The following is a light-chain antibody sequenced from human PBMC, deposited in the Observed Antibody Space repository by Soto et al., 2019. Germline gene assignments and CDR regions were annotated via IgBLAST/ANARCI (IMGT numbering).Light chain of an antibody. V-gene: IGKV1-33*01. CDR2: GAS. J-gene: IGKJ3*01. CDR3: QHYDNLPPFT. CDR1: QDIRRY. Sequence: DIQMTQSPSSLSASVGDRVTITCQASQDIRRYLNWYQQKPGRAPKLLIYGASYLETGVPSRFSGSGYGTDFIFTISSLQPEDIGTYYCQHYDNLPPFTFGPGTKVGIK.